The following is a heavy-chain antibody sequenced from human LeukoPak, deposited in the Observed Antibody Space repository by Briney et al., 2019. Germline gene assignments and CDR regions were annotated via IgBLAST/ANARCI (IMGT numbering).Heavy chain of an antibody. CDR2: IYSSGST. V-gene: IGHV4-61*02. D-gene: IGHD1-26*01. CDR1: DGSISSGSYY. Sequence: SETLSLTCTVSDGSISSGSYYWSWIRQPAGQGLEWIGRIYSSGSTIYSPSLKSRVTISVDTSKNQFSLNLTSVTAADTAIYYCAKSRGSYWVPEFDYWGQGTLVTVSS. J-gene: IGHJ4*02. CDR3: AKSRGSYWVPEFDY.